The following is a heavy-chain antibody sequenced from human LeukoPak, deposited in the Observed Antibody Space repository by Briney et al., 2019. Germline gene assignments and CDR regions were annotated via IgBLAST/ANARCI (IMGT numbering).Heavy chain of an antibody. CDR1: GVSISSGGYY. V-gene: IGHV4-31*03. D-gene: IGHD3-3*01. CDR2: IYYSGST. Sequence: KTSETLSLTCTVSGVSISSGGYYWSWIRQHPGKGLEWIGYIYYSGSTYCNASLKSRVTISVDTSKNQFSLKLTSVTAADTAVYYCARDRYDSYPMDVWGQGTTVTVSS. J-gene: IGHJ6*02. CDR3: ARDRYDSYPMDV.